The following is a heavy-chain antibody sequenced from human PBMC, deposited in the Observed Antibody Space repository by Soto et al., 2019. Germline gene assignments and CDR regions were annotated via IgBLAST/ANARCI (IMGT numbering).Heavy chain of an antibody. D-gene: IGHD4-17*01. J-gene: IGHJ6*02. V-gene: IGHV4-31*03. Sequence: SETLSLTCTVSGGSISSGGYYWSWIRQHPGKGLEWIGYIYYSGSTYYNPSLKSRVTISVDTSKNQFSLKLSSVTAADTAVYYCARDVAPMTTVTHYYYYGMDVWGQGTTVTVSS. CDR3: ARDVAPMTTVTHYYYYGMDV. CDR2: IYYSGST. CDR1: GGSISSGGYY.